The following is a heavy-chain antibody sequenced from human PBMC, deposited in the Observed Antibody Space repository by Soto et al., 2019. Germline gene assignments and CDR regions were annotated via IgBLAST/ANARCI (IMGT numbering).Heavy chain of an antibody. CDR1: GGSVSSGAYY. D-gene: IGHD2-2*01. CDR3: ARGAVVPAADFDS. Sequence: QVQLQESGPGLVKPSQTLSLTCTVSGGSVSSGAYYWSWIRQLPGKGLEWIGYIYYTGSTYYNPPLKSRVTISVDTSKNQFSLKLSSVTAADTAVYYCARGAVVPAADFDSWGQGTLVTVSS. V-gene: IGHV4-31*03. J-gene: IGHJ4*02. CDR2: IYYTGST.